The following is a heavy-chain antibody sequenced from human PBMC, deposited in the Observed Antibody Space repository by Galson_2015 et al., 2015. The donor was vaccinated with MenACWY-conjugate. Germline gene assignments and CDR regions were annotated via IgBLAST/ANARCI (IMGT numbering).Heavy chain of an antibody. CDR1: GFTFSSYW. J-gene: IGHJ5*02. D-gene: IGHD2-2*01. CDR2: INSDGSST. Sequence: SLRLSCAASGFTFSSYWMHWVRQAPGKGLVWVSRINSDGSSTSYADSVKGRFTISRDNAKNTLYLQMNSLRAEDTAVSYCAQYCSSTSCYAGKGAWGQGTLVTVSS. V-gene: IGHV3-74*01. CDR3: AQYCSSTSCYAGKGA.